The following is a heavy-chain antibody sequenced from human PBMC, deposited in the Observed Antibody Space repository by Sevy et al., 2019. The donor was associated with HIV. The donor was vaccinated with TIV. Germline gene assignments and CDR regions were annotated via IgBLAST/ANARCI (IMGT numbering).Heavy chain of an antibody. CDR3: ARVFLYGSYYYYYGMDV. D-gene: IGHD2-8*02. CDR1: GGSFSGYY. J-gene: IGHJ6*02. CDR2: INHSGST. Sequence: SETLSLTCAVYGGSFSGYYWSWIRQPPGKVLEWIGEINHSGSTNYNPSLKSRVTISVDTSKNQFSLKLSSVTAADTAVYYCARVFLYGSYYYYYGMDVWGQGTTVTVSS. V-gene: IGHV4-34*01.